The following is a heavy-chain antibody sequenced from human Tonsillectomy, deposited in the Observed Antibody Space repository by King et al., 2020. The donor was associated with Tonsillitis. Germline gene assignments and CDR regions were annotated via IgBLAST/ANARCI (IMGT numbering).Heavy chain of an antibody. CDR3: AKEGPRGLFPLYWFDP. V-gene: IGHV4-4*07. CDR2: IYTSGSP. D-gene: IGHD2-15*01. CDR1: GDSISDYY. J-gene: IGHJ5*02. Sequence: QLQESGPGLVKPSETLFLTCTVSGDSISDYYWNWIRQPAGKGLEWIGRIYTSGSPTYNPSLKTRVTMSIDTSNKQLSLKLSSVTAADTAIYYCAKEGPRGLFPLYWFDPWGQGTLVTVSS.